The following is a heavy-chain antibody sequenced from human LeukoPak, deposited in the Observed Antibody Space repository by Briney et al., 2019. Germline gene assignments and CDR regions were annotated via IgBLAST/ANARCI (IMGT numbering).Heavy chain of an antibody. CDR2: IYSDNT. J-gene: IGHJ4*02. D-gene: IGHD3-22*01. CDR3: ARRAGSYSHPYDY. CDR1: GFTVSSNS. V-gene: IGHV3-53*01. Sequence: GGSLRLSCTVSGFTVSSNSMSWVRQAPGKGLEWVSFIYSDNTHYSDSVKGRFTISRDNSKNTLYLQMNSLRAEDTAVYYCARRAGSYSHPYDYWGQGTLVTVSS.